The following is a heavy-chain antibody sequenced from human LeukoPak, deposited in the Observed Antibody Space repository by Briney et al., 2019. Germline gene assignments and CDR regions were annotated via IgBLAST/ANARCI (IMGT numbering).Heavy chain of an antibody. D-gene: IGHD6-13*01. J-gene: IGHJ4*02. CDR1: GYTFTSYG. V-gene: IGHV1-18*01. CDR2: ISAYNGNT. Sequence: ASVKASCKASGYTFTSYGISWVRQAPGQGLEWMGWISAYNGNTNYAQKLQGRVTMATDTSTSTAYMELRSLRSDDTAVYYCARDSSSFGTGDYWGQGTLVTVSS. CDR3: ARDSSSFGTGDY.